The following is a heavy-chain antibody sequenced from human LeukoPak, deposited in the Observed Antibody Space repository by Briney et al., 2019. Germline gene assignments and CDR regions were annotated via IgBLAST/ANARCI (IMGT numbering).Heavy chain of an antibody. CDR3: ARTYPDCDY. CDR2: IHYSGST. J-gene: IGHJ4*02. D-gene: IGHD2-21*02. CDR1: GGSISTTNYY. V-gene: IGHV4-39*01. Sequence: PSETLSLTSNVSGGSISTTNYYWGWIRQPPGKGLEWLGNIHYSGSTYYNPSLQSRVTLSVDTSKNQFSLKLTSVTATDTAVYYCARTYPDCDYWGQGTLVTVSS.